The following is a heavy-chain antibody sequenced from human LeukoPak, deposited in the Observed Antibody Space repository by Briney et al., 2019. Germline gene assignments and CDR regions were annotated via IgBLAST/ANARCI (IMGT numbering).Heavy chain of an antibody. D-gene: IGHD6-13*01. CDR3: AAIAAAGPYFDY. J-gene: IGHJ4*02. V-gene: IGHV1-46*01. CDR2: INPSGGST. Sequence: GASVKVSCKASGYTFTSYYMHWVRQAPGQGLEWMGIINPSGGSTSYAQKFQGRVTMTRDTSTNTVYMELSSLRSEDTAVYYCAAIAAAGPYFDYWGQGTLVTVSS. CDR1: GYTFTSYY.